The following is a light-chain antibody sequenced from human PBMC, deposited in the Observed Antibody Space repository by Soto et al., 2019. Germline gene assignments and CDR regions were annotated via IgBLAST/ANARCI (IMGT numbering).Light chain of an antibody. Sequence: IVLTQSPATPSLYPRERATLSCRASQSVSSYLAWYQQKPGQAPRLLIYDASNRATGIPARFSGSGSGTDFTLTISSLEPEDFAVYYCQQRSNWPPITFGQGTRLEIK. CDR3: QQRSNWPPIT. CDR1: QSVSSY. CDR2: DAS. V-gene: IGKV3-11*01. J-gene: IGKJ5*01.